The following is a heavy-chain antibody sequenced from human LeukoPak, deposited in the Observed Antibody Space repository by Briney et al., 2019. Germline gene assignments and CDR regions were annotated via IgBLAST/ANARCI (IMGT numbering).Heavy chain of an antibody. CDR1: GGSISGSSYY. CDR2: IYYSGNT. J-gene: IGHJ6*02. V-gene: IGHV4-39*07. D-gene: IGHD3-10*01. CDR3: ARAAPSYYGSGSLGSYYYGMDV. Sequence: ETLSLTCTFSGGSISGSSYYWGWIRQPPGKGLDRIASIYYSGNTFYNPSLKSRVTISVDTSKNQFSLTLSSVTAADTAMYYCARAAPSYYGSGSLGSYYYGMDVWGQGTTVTVSS.